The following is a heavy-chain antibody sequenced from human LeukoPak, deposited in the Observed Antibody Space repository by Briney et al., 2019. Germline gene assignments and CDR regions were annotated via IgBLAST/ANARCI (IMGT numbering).Heavy chain of an antibody. J-gene: IGHJ4*02. CDR3: AIGLSGSGWYHPPQDY. CDR1: GYTLTGYY. D-gene: IGHD6-19*01. CDR2: IIPIFGTA. V-gene: IGHV1-69*06. Sequence: SVKVSCKASGYTLTGYYMHWVRQAPGQGLEWMGGIIPIFGTANYAQKLQGRVTITADKSTSTAYMELSSLRSEDTAVYYCAIGLSGSGWYHPPQDYWGQGTLVTVSS.